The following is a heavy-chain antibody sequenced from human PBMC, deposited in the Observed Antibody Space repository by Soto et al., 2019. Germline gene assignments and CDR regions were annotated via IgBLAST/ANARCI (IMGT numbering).Heavy chain of an antibody. CDR2: IKQDGSEK. Sequence: EVQLVESGGGLVQPGGSLRLSCAASGFTFSSYWMSWVRQAPGKGLEWVANIKQDGSEKYYVDSVKGRFTISRDNAKNSLYLQMNSLRAEDTAVYSCALHYSGYDPYGYWGQGTLVTVSS. V-gene: IGHV3-7*01. J-gene: IGHJ4*02. D-gene: IGHD5-12*01. CDR1: GFTFSSYW. CDR3: ALHYSGYDPYGY.